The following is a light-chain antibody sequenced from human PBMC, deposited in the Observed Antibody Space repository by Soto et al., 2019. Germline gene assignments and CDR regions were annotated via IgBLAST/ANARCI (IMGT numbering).Light chain of an antibody. CDR3: QQYNNWPPWT. V-gene: IGKV3-15*01. Sequence: EIVMTQSPATLSVSPGERATLSCRASQSVSSNLAWYQQKTGQAPRLLIYGASTSATGIPARFSGGGSGTEFTLTISSLQSEDFAVYYCQQYNNWPPWTFGQGTKVEIK. J-gene: IGKJ1*01. CDR1: QSVSSN. CDR2: GAS.